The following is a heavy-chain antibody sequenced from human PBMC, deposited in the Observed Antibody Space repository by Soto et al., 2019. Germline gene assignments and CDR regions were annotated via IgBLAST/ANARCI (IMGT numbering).Heavy chain of an antibody. Sequence: GGSLRLSCAASGFTFSNAWMNWVRQAPGKGLEWVGRIKSKTDGGTTDYAAPVKGRFTISRDDSKNTLYLQMNSLRAEDTAVYYCARDSRGSYQSYWGQGTLVTVSS. J-gene: IGHJ4*02. D-gene: IGHD1-26*01. CDR2: IKSKTDGGTT. CDR1: GFTFSNAW. V-gene: IGHV3-15*07. CDR3: ARDSRGSYQSY.